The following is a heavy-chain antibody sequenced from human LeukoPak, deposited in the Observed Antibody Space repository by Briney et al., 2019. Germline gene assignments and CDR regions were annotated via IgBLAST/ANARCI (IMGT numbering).Heavy chain of an antibody. CDR3: ARGEPDDAFDI. J-gene: IGHJ3*02. Sequence: GGSLRLSCVGSGFTSIAYALTWARQAPGKGLEWVSGISGGGVTTYYADSVKGRFTISRDNAKNSLYLQMNGLRAEDTAVYYCARGEPDDAFDIWGQGTMVTVSS. D-gene: IGHD1-14*01. CDR2: ISGGGVTT. V-gene: IGHV3-23*01. CDR1: GFTSIAYA.